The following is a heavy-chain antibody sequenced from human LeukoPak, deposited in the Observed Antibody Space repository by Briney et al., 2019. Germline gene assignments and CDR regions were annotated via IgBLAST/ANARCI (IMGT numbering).Heavy chain of an antibody. Sequence: PGGSLRLSCAASGFTFSSYAMSWVRQAPGKGLEWVSVIYSGGSTYYADSVKGRFTISRDDSKNTLYLQMNSLRPEDTAVYYCARGTILQTDYWGQGTLVTVSS. J-gene: IGHJ4*02. V-gene: IGHV3-66*02. CDR1: GFTFSSYA. CDR3: ARGTILQTDY. CDR2: IYSGGST. D-gene: IGHD3-3*02.